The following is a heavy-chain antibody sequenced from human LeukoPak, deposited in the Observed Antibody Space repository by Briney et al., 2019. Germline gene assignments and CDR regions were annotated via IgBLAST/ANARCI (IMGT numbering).Heavy chain of an antibody. CDR3: ARNILFAFDI. V-gene: IGHV3-23*01. J-gene: IGHJ3*02. CDR1: GFTFNNYA. CDR2: ISGSGDNT. Sequence: PGGSLRLSCAASGFTFNNYAMSWVRQAPGKGLEWVSGISGSGDNTYYADSMKGRFTISRDNSKNTLYLQVNSLRAEDTAMYYCARNILFAFDIWGQGTMVTVSS.